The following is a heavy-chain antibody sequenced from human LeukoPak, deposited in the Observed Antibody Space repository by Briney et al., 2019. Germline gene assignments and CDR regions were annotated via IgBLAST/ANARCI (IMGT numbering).Heavy chain of an antibody. J-gene: IGHJ4*02. V-gene: IGHV4-39*01. CDR3: ARQLGYCSSTSCYADKVDY. Sequence: SETLSLTCTVSGDSISSSTYYWAWVRQPPGKGLEWIGSVYHSGRTYYDPSLKSRVTVSVDTSRNQFSLKLSSVTAADTAVYYCARQLGYCSSTSCYADKVDYWGQGTLVTVSS. CDR1: GDSISSSTYY. D-gene: IGHD2-2*01. CDR2: VYHSGRT.